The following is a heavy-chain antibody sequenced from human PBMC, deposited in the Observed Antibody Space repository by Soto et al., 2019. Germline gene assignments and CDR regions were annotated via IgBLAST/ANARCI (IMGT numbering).Heavy chain of an antibody. J-gene: IGHJ6*02. CDR2: IYYSGST. Sequence: SETLSLTCTVSGGSISSSSYYWGWIRQPPGKGLEWIGSIYYSGSTYYNPSLKSRVTISVDTSKNQFSLKLSSVTAADTAVYYCARQMWIQLSYYFYYGMDVWGQGTTVTVSS. V-gene: IGHV4-39*01. CDR1: GGSISSSSYY. D-gene: IGHD5-18*01. CDR3: ARQMWIQLSYYFYYGMDV.